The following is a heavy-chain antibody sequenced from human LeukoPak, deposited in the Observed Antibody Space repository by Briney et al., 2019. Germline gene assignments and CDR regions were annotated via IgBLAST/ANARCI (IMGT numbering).Heavy chain of an antibody. CDR1: GFTFSSFG. V-gene: IGHV3-30-3*01. D-gene: IGHD1-26*01. CDR2: ITYDGSKK. CDR3: AKDLFSGSQI. Sequence: QPGGSLRLSCAASGFTFSSFGMHWARQAPGKGLEWVAVITYDGSKKYYADSVKGRFTISRDNSKNTLYLQMNSLRAEDTAVYYCAKDLFSGSQIWGQGTMVTVSS. J-gene: IGHJ3*02.